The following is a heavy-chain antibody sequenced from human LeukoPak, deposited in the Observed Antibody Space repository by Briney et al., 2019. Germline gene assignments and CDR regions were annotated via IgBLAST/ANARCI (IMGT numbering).Heavy chain of an antibody. V-gene: IGHV3-21*01. D-gene: IGHD6-13*01. CDR2: ISSSSYI. J-gene: IGHJ4*02. Sequence: GGSLRLSCAASGFTFSSYSMNWVRQAPGKGLEWVSSISSSSYINYADSVKGRFTISRDNAKNSLYLQMNSLRAEDTAVYYCARDRGLIAAAGTGYWGQGTLVTVSS. CDR3: ARDRGLIAAAGTGY. CDR1: GFTFSSYS.